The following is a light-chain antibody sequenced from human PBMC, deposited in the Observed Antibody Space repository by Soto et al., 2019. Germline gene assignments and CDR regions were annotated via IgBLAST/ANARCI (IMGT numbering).Light chain of an antibody. CDR3: QSYDSSLSGSVI. CDR2: ENS. J-gene: IGLJ2*01. Sequence: QSVLTQPPSGSGAPGQRVTISCTGRSSNIGAGYDVHWYPQRPGTAPKLLMYENSNRPSGVPDRFSASKSGTSASLAITGLQAEDEADYYCQSYDSSLSGSVIFGGGTKVTVL. V-gene: IGLV1-40*01. CDR1: SSNIGAGYD.